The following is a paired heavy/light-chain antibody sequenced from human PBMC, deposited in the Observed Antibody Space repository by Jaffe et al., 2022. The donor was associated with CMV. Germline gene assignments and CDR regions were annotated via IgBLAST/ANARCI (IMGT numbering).Heavy chain of an antibody. Sequence: EVQLVESGGDLIQPGGSLRLSCVASGFIVSSNYMSWVRQAPGQGLEWVSVYYSEDSGGSTYYADSVKGRFTVSRDDSKNILYLQMNTLRVEDTAIYYCARGKPPFPYFFDWWGQGTLVTVSS. CDR3: ARGKPPFPYFFDW. CDR1: GFIVSSNY. CDR2: YYSEDSGGST. J-gene: IGHJ4*01. V-gene: IGHV3-53*01.
Light chain of an antibody. CDR2: DAS. V-gene: IGKV1-33*01. Sequence: DIQMTQSPSSLSASGGDRVTITCQASQDISNSLNWFQQKPGKAPNLLIYDASNLETGVPSRFSGAGSGTHFTFTINSLQPEDIATYYCQQYFNVPPTFGGGTKVEI. CDR3: QQYFNVPPT. J-gene: IGKJ4*02. CDR1: QDISNS.